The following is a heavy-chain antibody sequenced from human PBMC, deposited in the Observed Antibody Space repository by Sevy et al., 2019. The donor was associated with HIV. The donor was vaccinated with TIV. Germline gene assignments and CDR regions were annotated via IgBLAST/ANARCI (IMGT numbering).Heavy chain of an antibody. CDR1: GLSFNTYV. D-gene: IGHD2-21*01. J-gene: IGHJ4*02. Sequence: GGSLRLSCAASGLSFNTYVMSWVRQAPGKGLQWVSTISPNGGSTYYEDSVKGRFTISRDNSRNTVFLQVNSLRAEDTAVYYWAKESLDGYYWGQGTLVTVSS. CDR2: ISPNGGST. V-gene: IGHV3-23*01. CDR3: AKESLDGYY.